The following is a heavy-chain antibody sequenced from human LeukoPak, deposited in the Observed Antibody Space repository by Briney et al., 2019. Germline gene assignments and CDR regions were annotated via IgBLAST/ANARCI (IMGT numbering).Heavy chain of an antibody. CDR2: IIPIFGTA. CDR1: GGTFSSYA. Sequence: ASVKVSCKASGGTFSSYAISWVRQAPGQGLEWMGRIIPIFGTANYAQKFQGRVTITTDESTSTAYMELSSLRSDDTAVYYCARDSPLFYYDSSGYDYWGQGTLVTVSS. D-gene: IGHD3-22*01. V-gene: IGHV1-69*05. CDR3: ARDSPLFYYDSSGYDY. J-gene: IGHJ4*02.